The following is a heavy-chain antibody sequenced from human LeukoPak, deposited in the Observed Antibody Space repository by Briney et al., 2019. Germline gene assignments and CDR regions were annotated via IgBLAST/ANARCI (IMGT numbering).Heavy chain of an antibody. CDR2: TRKKANSYST. Sequence: GGSQRLSCASSGFTVSDYYMDWVRQAPGKGLEWVGRTRKKANSYSTEYAASVKGRFTISRDDSKNSPYLQMNSLQTEDTAVYYCARVVILGTGEYVLDSWGQGQLVSVSS. CDR1: GFTVSDYY. D-gene: IGHD3-16*01. V-gene: IGHV3-72*01. J-gene: IGHJ5*01. CDR3: ARVVILGTGEYVLDS.